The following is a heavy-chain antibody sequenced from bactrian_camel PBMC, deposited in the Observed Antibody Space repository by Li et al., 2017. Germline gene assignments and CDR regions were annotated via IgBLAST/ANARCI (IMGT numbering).Heavy chain of an antibody. J-gene: IGHJ6*01. Sequence: HVQLVESGGGSVQAGGSLSVSCTVSRGTYSTYCMAWFRQAPGKEREGVAAIDSRGGTAYADSTGRFTISQDKAKNTLFLQMNSLKPEDTAMYYCAAHFVCFRPPPLHPSHYNAWGQGTQVTVS. CDR2: IDSRGGT. V-gene: IGHV3S57*01. D-gene: IGHD1*01. CDR1: RGTYSTYC. CDR3: AAHFVCFRPPPLHPSHYNA.